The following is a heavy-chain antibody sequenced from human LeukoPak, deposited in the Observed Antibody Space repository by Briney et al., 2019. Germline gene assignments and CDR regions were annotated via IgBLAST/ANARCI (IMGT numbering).Heavy chain of an antibody. Sequence: SETLSLTCAVYGGSFRGYYWSWIRQPPGKGREGIGEINHSGSTNYNPSLKSRVTISVDTSKNQFSLKLSSVTAADTAVSYCARGRRYFDWLFQPHYFDYWGQGTLVTVSS. CDR1: GGSFRGYY. CDR2: INHSGST. D-gene: IGHD3-9*01. CDR3: ARGRRYFDWLFQPHYFDY. J-gene: IGHJ4*02. V-gene: IGHV4-34*01.